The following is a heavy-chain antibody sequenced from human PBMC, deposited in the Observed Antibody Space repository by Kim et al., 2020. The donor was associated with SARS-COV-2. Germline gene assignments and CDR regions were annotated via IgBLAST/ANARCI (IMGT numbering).Heavy chain of an antibody. J-gene: IGHJ6*02. V-gene: IGHV3-23*01. Sequence: GGSLRLSCAASGFTFSSYAMSWVRQAPGKGLEWVSAISGSGGSTYYADSVKGRFTISRDNSKNKLYLQMNSLRAEGTAVYYCAKVRARLMGYYYYGMDVWGQGTTVTVSS. CDR2: ISGSGGST. CDR1: GFTFSSYA. CDR3: AKVRARLMGYYYYGMDV. D-gene: IGHD2-8*01.